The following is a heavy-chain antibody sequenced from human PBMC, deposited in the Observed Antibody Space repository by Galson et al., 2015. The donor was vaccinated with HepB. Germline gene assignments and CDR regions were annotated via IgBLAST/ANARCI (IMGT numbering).Heavy chain of an antibody. CDR1: GFTLSTAY. D-gene: IGHD1-26*01. CDR3: TMSQWELRY. CDR2: IQSKTDGGAT. Sequence: LRLSCAASGFTLSTAYLSWVRQAPGKGLEWVGRIQSKTDGGATAYAAPVRGRFTISRDDSENTLYLQMDSLKAEDTGVYFCTMSQWELRYWGQGALVTVSS. J-gene: IGHJ4*02. V-gene: IGHV3-15*01.